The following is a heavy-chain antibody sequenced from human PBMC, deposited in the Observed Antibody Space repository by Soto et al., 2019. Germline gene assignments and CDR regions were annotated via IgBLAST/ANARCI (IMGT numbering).Heavy chain of an antibody. D-gene: IGHD5-12*01. V-gene: IGHV3-53*01. Sequence: PGGSLRLSCAASGFTVSSNYMSWVRQAPGKGLEWVSVIYSGGSTYYADSVKGRFTISRDNSKNTLYLQMNSLRAEDTAVYYCARASPVEMATMGLGAFDIWGQGTMVTVSS. CDR2: IYSGGST. CDR3: ARASPVEMATMGLGAFDI. CDR1: GFTVSSNY. J-gene: IGHJ3*02.